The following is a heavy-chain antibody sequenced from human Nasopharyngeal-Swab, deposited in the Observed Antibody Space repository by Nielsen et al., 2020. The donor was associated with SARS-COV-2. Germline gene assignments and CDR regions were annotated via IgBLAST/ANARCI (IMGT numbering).Heavy chain of an antibody. J-gene: IGHJ4*02. Sequence: SETLSLICPVSGGSVSTTTYFWGWIRQPPGKGLEWIGTVYYSGSTYYNPSLKSRVTISVDTSKNQFSLKLNSVTATDTAVYYCARGYGSFPYYFDHWGQGTLVTVSS. CDR2: VYYSGST. CDR3: ARGYGSFPYYFDH. CDR1: GGSVSTTTYF. D-gene: IGHD1-26*01. V-gene: IGHV4-39*01.